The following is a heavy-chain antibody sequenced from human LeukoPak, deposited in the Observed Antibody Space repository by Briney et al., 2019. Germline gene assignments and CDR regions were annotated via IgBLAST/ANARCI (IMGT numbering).Heavy chain of an antibody. V-gene: IGHV3-33*05. CDR1: GFSFSSYG. J-gene: IGHJ4*02. CDR3: SSWPHSDY. CDR2: ISYDGSNK. D-gene: IGHD6-13*01. Sequence: GGSLRLSCAASGFSFSSYGMYWVRQAPGKGLEWVAVISYDGSNKYYADSVKGRFTISRDNAKNSLYLQMNSLRAEDTAVYYCSSWPHSDYWGQGTLVTVSS.